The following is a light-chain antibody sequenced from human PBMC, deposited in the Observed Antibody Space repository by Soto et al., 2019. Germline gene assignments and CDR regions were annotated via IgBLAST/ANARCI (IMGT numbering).Light chain of an antibody. CDR2: GES. CDR3: QQYKNWALT. Sequence: EIVMTQSPASLSVSPGERVTLSCSASQSVNSNLAWYQQKPGQAPRLLILGESTRATGTPARFSGSGSGTDCTLTISSLQSEDFAVYYCQQYKNWALTVGGGTQVEIK. V-gene: IGKV3D-15*01. CDR1: QSVNSN. J-gene: IGKJ4*01.